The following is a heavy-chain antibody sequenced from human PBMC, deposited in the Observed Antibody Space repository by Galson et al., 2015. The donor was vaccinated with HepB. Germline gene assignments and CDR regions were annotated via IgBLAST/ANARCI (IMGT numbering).Heavy chain of an antibody. CDR1: GGTFSSYA. D-gene: IGHD3-16*01. V-gene: IGHV1-69*13. Sequence: SVKVSCKASGGTFSSYAISWVRQAPGQGLEWMGGIIPIFGTANYAQKFQGRVTITADESTSTAYMELSSLRSEDTAVYYCARDLDPPRGAYYYYYMDVWGKGTTVTVSS. CDR2: IIPIFGTA. CDR3: ARDLDPPRGAYYYYYMDV. J-gene: IGHJ6*03.